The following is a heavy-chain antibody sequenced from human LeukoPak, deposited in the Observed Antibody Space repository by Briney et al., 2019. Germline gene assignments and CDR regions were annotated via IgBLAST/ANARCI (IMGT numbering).Heavy chain of an antibody. J-gene: IGHJ4*02. CDR1: GGSFSGYY. V-gene: IGHV4-34*01. CDR2: INHSGST. Sequence: PSETLSLTCAVYGGSFSGYYWSWIRQPPGKGLEWIGEINHSGSTNYNPSLKSRVTISVDTSKNQFSLKLTSVTAADTAVYYCARVRYDQFDYWGQGTLVTVSS. D-gene: IGHD5-12*01. CDR3: ARVRYDQFDY.